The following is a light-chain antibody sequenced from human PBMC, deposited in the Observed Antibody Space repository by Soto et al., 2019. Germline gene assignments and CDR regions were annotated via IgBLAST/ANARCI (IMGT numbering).Light chain of an antibody. CDR3: SSTAGSNNLV. J-gene: IGLJ3*02. V-gene: IGLV2-11*01. CDR1: SSDVGGYNY. CDR2: DVS. Sequence: QSALTQPRSVSGSPGQSVTISCTGTSSDVGGYNYVSWYQQHPGKAPKLMIYDVSKRPSGVPDRFSGSKSGNTASLTVSGLQAEDEAVYYCSSTAGSNNLVFGGGTKLTVL.